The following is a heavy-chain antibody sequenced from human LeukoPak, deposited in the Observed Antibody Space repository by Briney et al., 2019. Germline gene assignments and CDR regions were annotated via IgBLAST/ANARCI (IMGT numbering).Heavy chain of an antibody. CDR3: ARDSSEDYGSAPSY. CDR2: ISGSGGST. D-gene: IGHD4/OR15-4a*01. Sequence: GGSLRLPCAASGFTFSSYAMSWVRQAPGKGLEWVSAISGSGGSTYYADSVKGRFTISRDNSKNTLYLQMNSLRAEDTAVYLLARDSSEDYGSAPSYWGQGALVTLSP. CDR1: GFTFSSYA. J-gene: IGHJ4*02. V-gene: IGHV3-23*01.